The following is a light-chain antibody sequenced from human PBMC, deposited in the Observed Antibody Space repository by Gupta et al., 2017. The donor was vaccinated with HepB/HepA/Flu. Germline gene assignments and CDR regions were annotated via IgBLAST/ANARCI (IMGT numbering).Light chain of an antibody. Sequence: DIQLTQSPSFLSASVGDRVTITCRASQGISSYLAWYQQKPGKAPKLLIYAASTLQSGVPSRFSGSGSGTEFTLTISSLQPEDFATYYCQQLNGYPTFGQGTKVEIK. J-gene: IGKJ1*01. V-gene: IGKV1-9*01. CDR2: AAS. CDR1: QGISSY. CDR3: QQLNGYPT.